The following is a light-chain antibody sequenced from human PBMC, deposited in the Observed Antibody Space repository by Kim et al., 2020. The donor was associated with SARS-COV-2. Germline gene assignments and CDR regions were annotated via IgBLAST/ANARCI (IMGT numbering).Light chain of an antibody. Sequence: QRVNSACTGSRANIGAGYGVHWYQQLPGTAPKLLIYGNNNRPSGVPDRFSGSKSGTSASLAIAGLQAEDEADYFCQSFDTSLSTSIFGGGTQLTVL. CDR1: RANIGAGYG. CDR3: QSFDTSLSTSI. CDR2: GNN. V-gene: IGLV1-40*01. J-gene: IGLJ2*01.